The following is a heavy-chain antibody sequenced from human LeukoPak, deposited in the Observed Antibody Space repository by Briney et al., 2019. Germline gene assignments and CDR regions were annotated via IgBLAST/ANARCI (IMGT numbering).Heavy chain of an antibody. Sequence: GGSLRLSCAASGFTVSSNYMSWVRQAPGKGLEWVSVICSGGDTYYADSVKGRFTISRDNSKNTLYLQMNTLRAEDTAVYYCARASGYSGYDPFDYWGQGTLVTVSS. CDR1: GFTVSSNY. D-gene: IGHD5-12*01. V-gene: IGHV3-53*01. CDR3: ARASGYSGYDPFDY. J-gene: IGHJ4*02. CDR2: ICSGGDT.